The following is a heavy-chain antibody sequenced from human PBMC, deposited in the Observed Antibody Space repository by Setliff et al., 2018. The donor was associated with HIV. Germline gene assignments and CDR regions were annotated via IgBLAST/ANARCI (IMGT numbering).Heavy chain of an antibody. V-gene: IGHV4-61*02. CDR3: AREDSSSWYSSLSF. J-gene: IGHJ1*01. D-gene: IGHD6-13*01. CDR2: IYISGSA. Sequence: KPSETLSLTCTVSGGSISSGSYYWSWIRQPAGKGLEWIGRIYISGSANYNPSLKSRVTISVDTSKNQFSLKLSSVTAADTAIYYCAREDSSSWYSSLSFWGQGTLVTVSS. CDR1: GGSISSGSYY.